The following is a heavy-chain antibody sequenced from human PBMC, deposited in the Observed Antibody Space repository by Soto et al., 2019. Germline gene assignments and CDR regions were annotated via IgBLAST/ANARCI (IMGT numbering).Heavy chain of an antibody. V-gene: IGHV1-46*01. CDR3: ARDLGRDCSGGSCYSSWFDP. Sequence: GASVKVSCKASGYTFTSYYMHWVRQAPGQGLEWMGIINPSGGSTSYAQKFQGRVTITTDTSTSTAYMELSSLRPEDTAVYYCARDLGRDCSGGSCYSSWFDPWGQGTLVTVSS. D-gene: IGHD2-15*01. J-gene: IGHJ5*02. CDR1: GYTFTSYY. CDR2: INPSGGST.